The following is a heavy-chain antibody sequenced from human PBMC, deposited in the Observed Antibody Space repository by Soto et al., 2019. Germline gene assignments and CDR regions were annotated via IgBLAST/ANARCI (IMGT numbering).Heavy chain of an antibody. D-gene: IGHD3-3*01. V-gene: IGHV3-21*01. J-gene: IGHJ6*02. CDR3: ARSLRFLEWLQDPQYYFYGMDV. Sequence: GGSLRLSCAASGFTFSTYSINWVRQAPGKGLEWVSSISSGRSYIYYADSVKGRFTISRDNAKSSLDLQMNSLRAEDTAVYYCARSLRFLEWLQDPQYYFYGMDVWGQGTTVTVSS. CDR1: GFTFSTYS. CDR2: ISSGRSYI.